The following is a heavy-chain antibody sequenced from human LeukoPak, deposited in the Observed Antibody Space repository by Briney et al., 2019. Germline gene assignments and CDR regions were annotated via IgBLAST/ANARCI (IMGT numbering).Heavy chain of an antibody. Sequence: GGSLRLSCAASGFTFSTYWMHWVRQAPGKGLVWVSHINSDGRGTSYADSVKGRFTVSRDNAKNTLYVQMNSLRAEDTAIYYCARGKSTYSDYWGQGTLVTVSS. CDR2: INSDGRGT. CDR1: GFTFSTYW. J-gene: IGHJ4*02. V-gene: IGHV3-74*01. CDR3: ARGKSTYSDY. D-gene: IGHD2/OR15-2a*01.